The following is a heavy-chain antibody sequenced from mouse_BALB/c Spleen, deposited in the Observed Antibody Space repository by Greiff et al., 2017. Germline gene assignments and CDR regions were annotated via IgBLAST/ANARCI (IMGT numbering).Heavy chain of an antibody. V-gene: IGHV1S81*02. D-gene: IGHD2-1*01. Sequence: QVQLQQPGAELVKPGASVKLSCKASGYTFTSYWMHWVKQRPGQGLEWIGEINPSNGRTNYNEKFKSKATLTVDKSSSTAYMQLSSRTSEDSAVYYCARGREGNCYYLDYWGQGTTLTVSS. J-gene: IGHJ2*01. CDR2: INPSNGRT. CDR3: ARGREGNCYYLDY. CDR1: GYTFTSYW.